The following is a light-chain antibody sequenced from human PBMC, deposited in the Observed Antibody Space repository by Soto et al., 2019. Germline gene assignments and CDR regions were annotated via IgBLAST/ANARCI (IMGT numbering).Light chain of an antibody. CDR2: GNS. CDR3: QAWDSSAVV. V-gene: IGLV1-40*01. Sequence: QSVLTQPPSVSGAPGQRVTISCTGSSSNIGAGYDVHWYQQLPGTAPKLLIYGNSNRPSGIPERFSGSNSGNTATLTIGGTQAMDEADYYCQAWDSSAVVFVGGTKLTVL. J-gene: IGLJ2*01. CDR1: SSNIGAGYD.